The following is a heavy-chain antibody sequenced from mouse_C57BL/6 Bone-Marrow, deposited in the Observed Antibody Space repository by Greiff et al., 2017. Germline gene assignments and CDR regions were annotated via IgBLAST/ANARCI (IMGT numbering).Heavy chain of an antibody. Sequence: EVKLVESGGGLVQPGGSLKLSCAASGFTFSDYGMAWVRQAPRKGPEWVAFISNLAYSIYYADTVTGRFTISRVNAKNTLYLEMSSLRSEDTAMYYCARLFMITTRRTFAYWGQGTLVTVSA. CDR3: ARLFMITTRRTFAY. D-gene: IGHD2-4*01. CDR2: ISNLAYSI. J-gene: IGHJ3*01. CDR1: GFTFSDYG. V-gene: IGHV5-15*01.